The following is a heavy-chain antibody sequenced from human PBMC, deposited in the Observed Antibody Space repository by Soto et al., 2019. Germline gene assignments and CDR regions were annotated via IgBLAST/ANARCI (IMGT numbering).Heavy chain of an antibody. CDR3: TRPPPYCSSTSCPQNDAFDI. V-gene: IGHV3-73*01. Sequence: PGGSLRLSCAASGFTFSGSAMHWVRQASGKGLEWVGRIRSKANSYATAYAASVKGRFTISRDDSKNTAYLQMNSLKTEDTAVYYCTRPPPYCSSTSCPQNDAFDIWGQGTMVTVSS. CDR1: GFTFSGSA. J-gene: IGHJ3*02. D-gene: IGHD2-2*01. CDR2: IRSKANSYAT.